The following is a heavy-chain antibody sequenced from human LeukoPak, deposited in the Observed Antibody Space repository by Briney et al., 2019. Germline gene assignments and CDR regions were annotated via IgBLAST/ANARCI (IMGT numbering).Heavy chain of an antibody. J-gene: IGHJ5*02. D-gene: IGHD6-13*01. CDR3: AICRIDSVRPGIAAAGTRGWFDP. V-gene: IGHV3-53*01. CDR2: IYSDNT. CDR1: GFTVSSNS. Sequence: GGSLRLSCTVSGFTVSSNSMSWVRQAPGKGLEWVSFIYSDNTHYSDSVKGRFTISRDNSKNTLYLQMNSLRAEDTAVYYCAICRIDSVRPGIAAAGTRGWFDPWGQGTLVTVSS.